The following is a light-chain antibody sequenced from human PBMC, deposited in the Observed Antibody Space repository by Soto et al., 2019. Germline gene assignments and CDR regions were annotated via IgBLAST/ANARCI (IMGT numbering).Light chain of an antibody. Sequence: EIVLTQSPATLSLSPGERATLSCRASQSVSSYLAWYQQKPGQAPRLLIYDASNRATGIPARFSGSGSGTDFTITIRSLEPEDFAVYYCQQRSNWPLFTFVPGTKVDI. CDR3: QQRSNWPLFT. CDR2: DAS. V-gene: IGKV3-11*01. J-gene: IGKJ3*01. CDR1: QSVSSY.